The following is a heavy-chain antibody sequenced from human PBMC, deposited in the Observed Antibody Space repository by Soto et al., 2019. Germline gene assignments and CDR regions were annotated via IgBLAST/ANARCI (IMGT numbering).Heavy chain of an antibody. J-gene: IGHJ4*02. CDR1: GFTFSSYG. D-gene: IGHD2-21*02. Sequence: PGGSLRLSCAASGFTFSSYGMHWVRQAPGKGLEWVAVIWYDGSNKYYADSVKGRFTISRDNSKNTLYLQMNSLRAEDTAVYYCARDFCGGDCSYFDYWGQGTLVTVSS. CDR3: ARDFCGGDCSYFDY. V-gene: IGHV3-33*01. CDR2: IWYDGSNK.